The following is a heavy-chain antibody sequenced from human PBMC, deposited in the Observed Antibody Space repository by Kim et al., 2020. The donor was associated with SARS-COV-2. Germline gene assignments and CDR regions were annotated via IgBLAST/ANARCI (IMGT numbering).Heavy chain of an antibody. Sequence: RDGSITHYADSVKARFTISRGNTKNTLHLQMNSRRAEDTAVYYCIRAFDVWGQGTMVTVSS. CDR3: IRAFDV. V-gene: IGHV3-74*01. J-gene: IGHJ3*01. CDR2: RDGSIT.